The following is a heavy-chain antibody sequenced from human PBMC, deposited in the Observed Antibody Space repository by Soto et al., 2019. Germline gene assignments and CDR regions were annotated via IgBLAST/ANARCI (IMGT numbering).Heavy chain of an antibody. CDR2: IYYSGST. Sequence: TLSLTCTVSGGSVSSGDYYWSWIRQPPGKDLEWIGYIYYSGSTYFAPSLKSRVSMAIDTSENQFSLKLSSVTAADTAIYYCATDSNGSSRLHFDFWGLGVLVTVSS. CDR1: GGSVSSGDYY. CDR3: ATDSNGSSRLHFDF. V-gene: IGHV4-30-4*01. D-gene: IGHD4-4*01. J-gene: IGHJ4*02.